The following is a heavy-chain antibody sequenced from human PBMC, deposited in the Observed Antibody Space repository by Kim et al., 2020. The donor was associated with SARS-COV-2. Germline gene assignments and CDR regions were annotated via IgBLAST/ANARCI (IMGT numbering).Heavy chain of an antibody. Sequence: ASVKVSCKVSGYTLTELSMHWVRQAPGKGLEWMGGFDPEDGETIYAQKFQGRVTMTEDTSTDTAYMELSSLRSEDTAVYYCAITPGYSYGYGEELYYFDYWGQGTLVTVSS. V-gene: IGHV1-24*01. CDR2: FDPEDGET. CDR1: GYTLTELS. D-gene: IGHD5-18*01. CDR3: AITPGYSYGYGEELYYFDY. J-gene: IGHJ4*02.